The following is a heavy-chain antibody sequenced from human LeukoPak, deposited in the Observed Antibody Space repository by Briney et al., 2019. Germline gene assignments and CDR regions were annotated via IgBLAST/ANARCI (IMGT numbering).Heavy chain of an antibody. Sequence: GGSLRLSCAASGFTFSNYNMNWVRQAPGKGLEWVSSISSSSSYITYADSVKGRFTISRDNAKNSLYLQMHSLRAEDTAVYYCARHAAVAYFDILTEEDYWGQGTLVTVSS. CDR3: ARHAAVAYFDILTEEDY. D-gene: IGHD3-9*01. J-gene: IGHJ4*02. CDR2: ISSSSSYI. V-gene: IGHV3-21*01. CDR1: GFTFSNYN.